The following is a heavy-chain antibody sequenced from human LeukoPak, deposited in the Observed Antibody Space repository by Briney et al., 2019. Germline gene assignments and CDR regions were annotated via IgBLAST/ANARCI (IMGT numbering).Heavy chain of an antibody. Sequence: SVKVSCKASGGTFSSYAISWVRQAPGQGLEWMGRIIPILGIANYAQKFRGRVTITADKSTSTAYMELSSLRSEDTAVYYCARTGYSSGWQTPNWFDPWGQGTLVTVSS. V-gene: IGHV1-69*04. CDR3: ARTGYSSGWQTPNWFDP. J-gene: IGHJ5*02. CDR2: IIPILGIA. CDR1: GGTFSSYA. D-gene: IGHD6-19*01.